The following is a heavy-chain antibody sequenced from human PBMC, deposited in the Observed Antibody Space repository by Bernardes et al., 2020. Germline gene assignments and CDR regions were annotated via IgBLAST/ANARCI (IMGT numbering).Heavy chain of an antibody. CDR1: GFTFSGSA. CDR3: TRHSGSYSNPAGNMDV. Sequence: GGSLRLSCAASGFTFSGSAMHWVRQASGKGLEWVGRIRSKANSYATAYAASVKGRFTISRDDSKNTAYLQMNSLKTEDTAVYYCTRHSGSYSNPAGNMDVWGKGTTVTVSS. CDR2: IRSKANSYAT. D-gene: IGHD1-26*01. J-gene: IGHJ6*03. V-gene: IGHV3-73*01.